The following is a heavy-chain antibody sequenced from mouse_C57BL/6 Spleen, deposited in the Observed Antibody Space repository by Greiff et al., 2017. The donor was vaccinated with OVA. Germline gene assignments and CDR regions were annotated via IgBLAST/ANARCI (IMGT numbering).Heavy chain of an antibody. V-gene: IGHV1-26*01. CDR3: ARIYYDYFDY. D-gene: IGHD2-4*01. CDR1: GYTFTDYY. Sequence: VQLQQSGPELVKPGASVKISCKASGYTFTDYYMNWVKQSHGKSLEWIGDINPNNGGTSYNQKFKGKATLTVDKSSSTAYMALRSLTSEDSAVYYCARIYYDYFDYWGQGTTLTVSS. J-gene: IGHJ2*01. CDR2: INPNNGGT.